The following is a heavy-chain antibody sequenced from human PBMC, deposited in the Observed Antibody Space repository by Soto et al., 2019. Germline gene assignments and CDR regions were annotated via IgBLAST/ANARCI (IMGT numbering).Heavy chain of an antibody. Sequence: AAAKFSFKASGYTFTSYGISWVRQAPGQGLDCMGWISAYNGNTNYAEKLQGRVTMTTDTSTSTAYMELRSLRSDDTAVYYCGRNQRCALCHYDSSGDRRRRGMDVWGQGATVTVSS. D-gene: IGHD3-22*01. CDR2: ISAYNGNT. V-gene: IGHV1-18*04. CDR3: GRNQRCALCHYDSSGDRRRRGMDV. CDR1: GYTFTSYG. J-gene: IGHJ6*02.